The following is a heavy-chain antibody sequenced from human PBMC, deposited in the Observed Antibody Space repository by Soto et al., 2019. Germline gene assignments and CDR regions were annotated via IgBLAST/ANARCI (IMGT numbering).Heavy chain of an antibody. V-gene: IGHV3-33*01. D-gene: IGHD6-19*01. Sequence: GGSLRLSCAASGFTFSSYGMHWVRQAPGKGLEWVAVIWYDGSNKYYADSVKGRFTISRDNSKNTLYLQMNSLRAEDTAVYYCARDRRAVAGDYYYYGMDVWGQGTTVTVSS. J-gene: IGHJ6*02. CDR1: GFTFSSYG. CDR2: IWYDGSNK. CDR3: ARDRRAVAGDYYYYGMDV.